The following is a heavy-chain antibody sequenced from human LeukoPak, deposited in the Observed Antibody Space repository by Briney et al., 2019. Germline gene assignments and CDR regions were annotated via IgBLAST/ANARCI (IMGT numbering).Heavy chain of an antibody. D-gene: IGHD3-22*01. J-gene: IGHJ3*02. V-gene: IGHV4-59*01. CDR1: GGSISSYY. CDR3: ARDFKSYDSSGYCDAFDI. Sequence: PSETLSLTCTVSGGSISSYYWSWIRQPPGKGLEWIGYIYYSGGTKYNPSLKSRVTISVDSSKNQFSLKLSSVTAADTAVYYCARDFKSYDSSGYCDAFDIWGQGTMVTVSS. CDR2: IYYSGGT.